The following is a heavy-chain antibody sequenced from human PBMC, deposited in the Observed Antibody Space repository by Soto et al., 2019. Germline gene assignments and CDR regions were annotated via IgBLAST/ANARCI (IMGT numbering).Heavy chain of an antibody. V-gene: IGHV4-39*01. CDR3: ARHDDVLPFDY. D-gene: IGHD1-1*01. CDR1: GGSISSSSYY. Sequence: SETLSLTCTVSGGSISSSSYYWGWIRQPPGKGLEWIGSIYYSGSTYYNPSLKSRVTISVDTSKNQFSLKLSSVTAADTAVYYCARHDDVLPFDYWGQGTLVTVSS. CDR2: IYYSGST. J-gene: IGHJ4*02.